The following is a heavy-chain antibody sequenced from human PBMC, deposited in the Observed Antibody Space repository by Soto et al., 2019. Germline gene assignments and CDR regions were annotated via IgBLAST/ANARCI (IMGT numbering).Heavy chain of an antibody. J-gene: IGHJ4*02. CDR1: GFTFSDYS. CDR2: IRGGTGSTI. V-gene: IGHV3-48*01. CDR3: ARDMAVLADY. Sequence: EVHLLESGGGLVQSGGSLRLSCAASGFTFSDYSMNWVRQAPGKGLEWVAFIRGGTGSTIQYADSVKGRFTVSRDNAKNSLSLEMNSLRPEDTAVYYCARDMAVLADYWGQGTLVIVSS. D-gene: IGHD2-8*01.